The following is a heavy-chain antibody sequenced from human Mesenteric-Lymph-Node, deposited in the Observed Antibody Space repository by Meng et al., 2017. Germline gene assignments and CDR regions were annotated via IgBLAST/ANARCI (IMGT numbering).Heavy chain of an antibody. J-gene: IGHJ4*02. CDR2: INAGNGNT. V-gene: IGHV1-3*01. CDR3: ARGYYTSGSPNC. CDR1: GFAFTNYA. Sequence: QAQLVASGAEVKQPGASVKISCTASGFAFTNYAIQWVRQAPGQRLEWMGWINAGNGNTEYSQNFQARVTITRDTSASTAYLELNNLTSEDTAVYYCARGYYTSGSPNCWGQGTLVTVSS. D-gene: IGHD3-10*01.